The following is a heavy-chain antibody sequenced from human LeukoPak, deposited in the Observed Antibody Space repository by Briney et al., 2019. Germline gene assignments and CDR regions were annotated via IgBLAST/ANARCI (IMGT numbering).Heavy chain of an antibody. D-gene: IGHD3-22*01. Sequence: ASVKVSCKASGYIFTSYVLHWVRQAPGQGLEWMGWINTNTGNPTYAQGFTGRFVFSLDTSVSTAYLQISSLKADDTAMYYCARGDYETHGYQTRWGQGTLVTVSP. CDR1: GYIFTSYV. CDR2: INTNTGNP. J-gene: IGHJ4*02. CDR3: ARGDYETHGYQTR. V-gene: IGHV7-4-1*02.